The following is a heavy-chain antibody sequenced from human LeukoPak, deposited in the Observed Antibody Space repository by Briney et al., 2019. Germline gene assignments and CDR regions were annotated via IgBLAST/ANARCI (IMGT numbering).Heavy chain of an antibody. V-gene: IGHV4-31*03. CDR1: GDSISSGTHF. J-gene: IGHJ4*02. CDR3: ARVRSVDDTSGTALDS. CDR2: INYSGST. Sequence: PSETLSLTCTVSGDSISSGTHFWSWIRQHPGTGLEWIGHINYSGSTYYNPSLKSRVTISLDTSKNQFSLKLRSVTAADTAVYYCARVRSVDDTSGTALDSWGQGTLVTVSS. D-gene: IGHD3-22*01.